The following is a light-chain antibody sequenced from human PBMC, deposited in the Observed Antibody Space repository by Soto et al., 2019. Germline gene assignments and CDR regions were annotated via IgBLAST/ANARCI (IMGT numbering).Light chain of an antibody. Sequence: QSVLTQPASVSGSPGQSITISCTGTSSDVGGYNYVSWYQQHPGKAPKLMIYDVSNRPSGVSNRFSGSKSGHTASLTISGLQDEDEADYYCSSYTSSSSLVFGGGTKLTVL. J-gene: IGLJ3*02. CDR1: SSDVGGYNY. CDR2: DVS. CDR3: SSYTSSSSLV. V-gene: IGLV2-14*01.